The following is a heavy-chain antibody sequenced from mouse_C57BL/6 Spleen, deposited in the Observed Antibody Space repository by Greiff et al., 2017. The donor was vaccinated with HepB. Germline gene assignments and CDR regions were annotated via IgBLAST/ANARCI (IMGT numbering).Heavy chain of an antibody. Sequence: DVQLQESGGGLVKPGGSLKLSCAASGFTFSDYGMHWVRQAPEKGLEWVAYISSGSSTIYYADTVKGRFTISRDNAKNTLFLQMTSLRSEDTAMYYCARLLGLNYAMDYWGQGTSVTVSS. J-gene: IGHJ4*01. D-gene: IGHD4-1*01. CDR3: ARLLGLNYAMDY. CDR1: GFTFSDYG. CDR2: ISSGSSTI. V-gene: IGHV5-17*01.